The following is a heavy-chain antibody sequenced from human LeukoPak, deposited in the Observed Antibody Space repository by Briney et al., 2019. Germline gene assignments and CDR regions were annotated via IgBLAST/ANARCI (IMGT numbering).Heavy chain of an antibody. V-gene: IGHV3-74*01. J-gene: IGHJ4*02. CDR3: AKDFGVVIHYFDY. Sequence: GGSLRLSCAASGFTFRSYWMHWVRQAPGKGLVWLSRINSDGSSTSYADSVKGRFTISRDNSKNTLYLQMNSLRAEDTAVYYCAKDFGVVIHYFDYWGQGTLVTVSS. D-gene: IGHD3-3*01. CDR1: GFTFRSYW. CDR2: INSDGSST.